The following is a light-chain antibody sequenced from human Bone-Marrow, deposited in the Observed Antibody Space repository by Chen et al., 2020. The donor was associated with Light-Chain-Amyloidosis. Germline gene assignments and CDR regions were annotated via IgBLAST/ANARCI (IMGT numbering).Light chain of an antibody. J-gene: IGLJ2*01. CDR2: GQN. Sequence: QSMLTQPPSAYGTPGQRISISCSGSDFDIGSNPVSWFQHVPETAPKLLIYGQNLRPAGGPDRFSGSKSGTSASLAISGLQSEDEATYFCAVWDDALTGWIFGGGTKLSVL. CDR1: DFDIGSNP. CDR3: AVWDDALTGWI. V-gene: IGLV1-44*01.